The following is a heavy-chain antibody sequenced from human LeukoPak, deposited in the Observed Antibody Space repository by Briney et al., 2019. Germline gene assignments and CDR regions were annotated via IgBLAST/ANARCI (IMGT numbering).Heavy chain of an antibody. CDR3: ARDPITMVRGTAGY. CDR2: ISAYNGNT. D-gene: IGHD3-10*01. Sequence: ASVKVSCKASGYTFTSYGISWVRQAPGQGLEWMGWISAYNGNTNYAQKLQGRVTMTTDTSTSTAYMELRSLRSDDTAVYYCARDPITMVRGTAGYWGQGTLVTVSS. J-gene: IGHJ4*02. CDR1: GYTFTSYG. V-gene: IGHV1-18*01.